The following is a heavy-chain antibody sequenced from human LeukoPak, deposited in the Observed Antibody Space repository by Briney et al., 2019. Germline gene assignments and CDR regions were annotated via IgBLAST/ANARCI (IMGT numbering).Heavy chain of an antibody. CDR1: GFTFSSYS. D-gene: IGHD1-26*01. CDR2: ISSSSSYI. Sequence: GGSLRLSCAASGFTFSSYSMNWVRQAPGKGLEWVSSISSSSSYIYYADSVKGRYTISRDNAKNSLYLQMNSLRAEDTAVYYCARLVSSGSYFDYWGQGTLVTVSS. V-gene: IGHV3-21*01. CDR3: ARLVSSGSYFDY. J-gene: IGHJ4*02.